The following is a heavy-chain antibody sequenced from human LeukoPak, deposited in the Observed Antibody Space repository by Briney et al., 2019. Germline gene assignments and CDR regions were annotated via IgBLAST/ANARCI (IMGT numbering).Heavy chain of an antibody. J-gene: IGHJ3*02. V-gene: IGHV3-20*04. CDR3: AREPAAFDI. CDR1: GFTFDDYG. CDR2: INWNGGRT. Sequence: GGSLRLSCAASGFTFDDYGMSWVGQAPGKGGEGVSGINWNGGRTVYEGSVKGGFTISRDNAKNSLYLQMNSLRAEDTALYYCAREPAAFDIWGQGTMVTVSS.